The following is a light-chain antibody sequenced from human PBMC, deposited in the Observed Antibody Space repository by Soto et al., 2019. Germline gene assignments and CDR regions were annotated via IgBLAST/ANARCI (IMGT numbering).Light chain of an antibody. CDR3: CSYAGSYTYWV. V-gene: IGLV2-11*01. CDR1: SSDVGGYNF. J-gene: IGLJ3*02. CDR2: DVG. Sequence: QSALTQPRSVSGSPGQSVTMSCTGTSSDVGGYNFVSWYQHHPGKAPKVTIYDVGQRPSGVPDRFSGSKSGNTASLTISGLQTEDEANYYCCSYAGSYTYWVFGGGTKLTVL.